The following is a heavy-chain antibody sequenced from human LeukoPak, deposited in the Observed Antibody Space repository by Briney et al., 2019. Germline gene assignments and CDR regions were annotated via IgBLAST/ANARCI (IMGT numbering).Heavy chain of an antibody. CDR3: ARDSTPLEYSSGYYPDAFDI. D-gene: IGHD3-22*01. V-gene: IGHV3-11*01. CDR1: GFTFSDYY. Sequence: GGSLRLSRAASGFTFSDYYMSWIRQAPGKGLEWVSYISSSGSTIYYADSVKGRFTISRDNAKNSPYLQMNSLRAEDTAVYYCARDSTPLEYSSGYYPDAFDIWGQGTMVTVSS. J-gene: IGHJ3*02. CDR2: ISSSGSTI.